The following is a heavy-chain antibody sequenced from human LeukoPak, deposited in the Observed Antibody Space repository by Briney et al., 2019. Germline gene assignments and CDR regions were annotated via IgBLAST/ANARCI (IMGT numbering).Heavy chain of an antibody. CDR1: GGSISSSRDY. V-gene: IGHV4-39*01. J-gene: IGHJ3*02. Sequence: SETLSLTCTVSGGSISSSRDYWDWIRQPPGKGLEWIGSISYTGITYYNPSLKSRVTISVDTSKNQFSLKLCSVTAADTAVYYCARNPYYYDSGSYYNSAFDIWGQGTLVTVSS. D-gene: IGHD3-10*01. CDR3: ARNPYYYDSGSYYNSAFDI. CDR2: ISYTGIT.